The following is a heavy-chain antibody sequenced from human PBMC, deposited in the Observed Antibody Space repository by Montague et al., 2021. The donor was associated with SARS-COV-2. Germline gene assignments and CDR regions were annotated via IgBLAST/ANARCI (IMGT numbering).Heavy chain of an antibody. D-gene: IGHD3-3*01. V-gene: IGHV4-39*01. Sequence: SETLSLTCNVSGGSISSSDYYWGWIRQPPGKGLEWIGSLFYSVNTYYNPSLKSRVTISVDTPKNQFSLKLSSVTAADTAVYYCARTNYDFWRGHQRGGAFDIWGQGTMVTVSS. CDR3: ARTNYDFWRGHQRGGAFDI. CDR2: LFYSVNT. J-gene: IGHJ3*02. CDR1: GGSISSSDYY.